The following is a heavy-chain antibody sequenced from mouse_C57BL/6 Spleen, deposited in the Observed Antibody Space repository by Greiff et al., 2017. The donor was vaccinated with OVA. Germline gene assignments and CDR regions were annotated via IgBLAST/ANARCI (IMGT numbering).Heavy chain of an antibody. V-gene: IGHV1-15*01. CDR2: IDPETGGT. D-gene: IGHD1-1*01. CDR3: TRDYYGSWGY. CDR1: GYTFTDYE. J-gene: IGHJ2*01. Sequence: QVQLQQSGAELVRPGASVTLSCKASGYTFTDYEMHWVKQTPVHGLEWIGAIDPETGGTAYNQKFKGKAILTADKSSSTAYMALRSLTSEDSAVYYCTRDYYGSWGYWGQGTPLTVSS.